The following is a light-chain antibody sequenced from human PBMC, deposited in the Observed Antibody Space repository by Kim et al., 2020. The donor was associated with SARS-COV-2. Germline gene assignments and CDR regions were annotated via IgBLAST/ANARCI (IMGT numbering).Light chain of an antibody. Sequence: VMMTQSPATLSVSPGERVTLSCRASQSVSSRYLSWYQHKPGQAPRLLIYGAYSRATGVPARFSGSGSGTGFTLTISSLQSDDVALFYCHQYGTWPWTFGQGTKVDIK. CDR2: GAY. J-gene: IGKJ1*01. CDR3: HQYGTWPWT. V-gene: IGKV3-15*01. CDR1: QSVSSRY.